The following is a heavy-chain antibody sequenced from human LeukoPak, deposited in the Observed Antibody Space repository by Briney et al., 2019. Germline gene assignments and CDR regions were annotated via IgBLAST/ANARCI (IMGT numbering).Heavy chain of an antibody. CDR2: ISSSSSYI. V-gene: IGHV3-21*01. CDR1: GFTVSSNY. D-gene: IGHD6-19*01. J-gene: IGHJ6*04. Sequence: GGSLRLSCAASGFTVSSNYMSWVRQAPGKGLEWVSSISSSSSYIYYADSVKGRFTISRGNAKNSLYLQMNSLRAEDTAVYYCARDSYSSGWYEKNYYYYYGMDVWGKGTTVTVSS. CDR3: ARDSYSSGWYEKNYYYYYGMDV.